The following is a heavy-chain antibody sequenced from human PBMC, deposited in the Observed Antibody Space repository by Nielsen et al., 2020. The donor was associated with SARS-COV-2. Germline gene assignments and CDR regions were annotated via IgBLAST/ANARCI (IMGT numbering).Heavy chain of an antibody. CDR2: ISYDGSNK. CDR3: AKDWTAIVVVPSGGVDY. CDR1: GFTFSTYG. D-gene: IGHD2-15*01. Sequence: LKISCAASGFTFSTYGMHWVRQAPGKGLEWVAAISYDGSNKYYVDSVKGRFTISRDNSKNTLYLQMGSLREEDTAVYYCAKDWTAIVVVPSGGVDYWGQGTRVTVAS. V-gene: IGHV3-30*18. J-gene: IGHJ4*02.